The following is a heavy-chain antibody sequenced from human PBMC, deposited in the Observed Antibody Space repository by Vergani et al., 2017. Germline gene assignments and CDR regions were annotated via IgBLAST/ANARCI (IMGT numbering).Heavy chain of an antibody. Sequence: QVQLVQSGAEVKKPGASVKVSCKASGYTFSTYGISWVRQAPGQGLEWMGWIIPIFGTANYAQKFQGRVTITADESTSTAYMELSSLRSDDTAVYYCARDRCSSTSCGGWFDPWGQGTLVTFSS. V-gene: IGHV1-69*13. CDR1: GYTFSTYG. D-gene: IGHD2-2*01. CDR3: ARDRCSSTSCGGWFDP. J-gene: IGHJ5*02. CDR2: IIPIFGTA.